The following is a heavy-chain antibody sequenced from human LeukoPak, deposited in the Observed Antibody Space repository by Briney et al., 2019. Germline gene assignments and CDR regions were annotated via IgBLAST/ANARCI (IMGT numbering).Heavy chain of an antibody. CDR1: GFTFDDYA. CDR2: ISWDGGST. D-gene: IGHD6-19*01. CDR3: AKDPTNLKYSSGWYSY. V-gene: IGHV3-43D*03. J-gene: IGHJ4*02. Sequence: GGSLRLSCAASGFTFDDYAMHWVRQAPGKGLEWVSLISWDGGSTYYADSVKGRFTISRDNSKNSLYLQMNSLRAEDTALYYCAKDPTNLKYSSGWYSYWGQGTLVTVSS.